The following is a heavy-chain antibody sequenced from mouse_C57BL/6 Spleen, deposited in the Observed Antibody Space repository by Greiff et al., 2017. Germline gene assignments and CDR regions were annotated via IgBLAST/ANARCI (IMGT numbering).Heavy chain of an antibody. CDR2: INPNNGGT. V-gene: IGHV1-22*01. CDR1: GYTFTDYN. D-gene: IGHD2-1*01. Sequence: VQLKQSGPELVKPGASVKMSCKASGYTFTDYNMHWVKQSHGKSLEWIGYINPNNGGTSYNQKFKGKATLTVNKSSSTAYMELRSLTSEDSAVYYCARKGYYGTHYYAMDYWGQGTSVTVSS. CDR3: ARKGYYGTHYYAMDY. J-gene: IGHJ4*01.